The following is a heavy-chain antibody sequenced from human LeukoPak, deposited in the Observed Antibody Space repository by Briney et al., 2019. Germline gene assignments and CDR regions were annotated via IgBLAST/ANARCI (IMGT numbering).Heavy chain of an antibody. V-gene: IGHV3-30*02. J-gene: IGHJ4*02. CDR3: VNRGYCSSTSCYTPAHY. CDR1: GFTFSSYG. D-gene: IGHD2-2*02. CDR2: IRYDGSNK. Sequence: GGSLRLSCAASGFTFSSYGMHWVRQAPGKGLEWVAFIRYDGSNKYYADSVKGRFTTSRDNSKNTLYLQMNSLRAEDTAVYYCVNRGYCSSTSCYTPAHYWGQGTLVTVSS.